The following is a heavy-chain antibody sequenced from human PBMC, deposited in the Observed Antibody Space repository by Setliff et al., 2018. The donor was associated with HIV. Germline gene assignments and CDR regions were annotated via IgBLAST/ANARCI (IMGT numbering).Heavy chain of an antibody. CDR1: GGSISSDDYY. J-gene: IGHJ4*02. V-gene: IGHV4-30-4*08. CDR2: ITYSGRT. D-gene: IGHD2-21*02. CDR3: ARGVPLLPPHY. Sequence: SETLSLTCTVSGGSISSDDYYWNWIRQPPGKGLEWIGYITYSGRTYYSPSLKSRVTISVDTSKNQFSLSLTSVTAADTAVYYCARGVPLLPPHYWGQGTLVTVSS.